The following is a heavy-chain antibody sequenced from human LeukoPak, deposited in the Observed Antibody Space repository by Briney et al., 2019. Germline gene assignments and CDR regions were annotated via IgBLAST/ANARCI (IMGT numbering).Heavy chain of an antibody. Sequence: GGSLRLSCAASGFTFGSSAMSWVRQAPGKGLQWVSGISGSGGSTYYADSVKGRFTISRDNFKNILYLQVNTLRVEDTAVYYCTKRSADVLMWFGELSSWFDPWGQGTLVTVSS. CDR2: ISGSGGST. CDR1: GFTFGSSA. CDR3: TKRSADVLMWFGELSSWFDP. J-gene: IGHJ5*02. V-gene: IGHV3-23*01. D-gene: IGHD3-10*01.